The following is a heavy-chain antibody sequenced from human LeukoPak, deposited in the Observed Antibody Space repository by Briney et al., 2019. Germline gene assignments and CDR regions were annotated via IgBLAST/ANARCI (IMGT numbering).Heavy chain of an antibody. J-gene: IGHJ6*02. CDR3: ARDRRSFGMDV. Sequence: SQALSLTCTVSGGSISSGDYYWSWISQPPGKGLEWIGYIYYSGNTYYNPSLKSRVTISVDTSKNQFSLKLSSVTAADTAVYYCARDRRSFGMDVWGQGTTVTVSS. CDR1: GGSISSGDYY. V-gene: IGHV4-30-4*01. CDR2: IYYSGNT.